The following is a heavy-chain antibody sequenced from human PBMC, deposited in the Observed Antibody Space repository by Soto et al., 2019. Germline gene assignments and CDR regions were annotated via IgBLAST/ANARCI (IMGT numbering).Heavy chain of an antibody. J-gene: IGHJ4*02. D-gene: IGHD1-26*01. Sequence: QVQLQESGPGLVKPSETLSLTCTVSGGSINGYYWTWIRQPAGKGLEWIGRIYTSGTTSYNPSLKSRVTMSLDTSKNQFSRRLTSVTAADTAVYYFARYSVGISSPGVYWGRGTLVTVSS. V-gene: IGHV4-4*07. CDR2: IYTSGTT. CDR1: GGSINGYY. CDR3: ARYSVGISSPGVY.